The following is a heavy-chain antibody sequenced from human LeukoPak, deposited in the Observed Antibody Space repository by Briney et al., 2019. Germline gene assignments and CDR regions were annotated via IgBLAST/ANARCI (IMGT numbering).Heavy chain of an antibody. CDR2: IYYSGST. CDR3: ARDIADYYGSGAFDI. J-gene: IGHJ3*02. V-gene: IGHV4-31*03. Sequence: SQTLSLTCTVSGGSLSSGGYSRSWIRQHPGKGLEWIGYIYYSGSTYCNPSLKSRVTISVDTSKNQFSLELSSVTAADTAVYYCARDIADYYGSGAFDIWGQGTMVTVSS. D-gene: IGHD3-10*01. CDR1: GGSLSSGGYS.